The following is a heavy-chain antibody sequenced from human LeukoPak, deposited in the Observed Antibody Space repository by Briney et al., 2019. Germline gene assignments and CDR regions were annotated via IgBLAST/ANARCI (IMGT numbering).Heavy chain of an antibody. J-gene: IGHJ3*02. CDR2: INHSGST. V-gene: IGHV4-34*01. Sequence: ASETLSFTCAVYGGSFSGYYWSWIRQPPGKGLEWIGEINHSGSTNYNPSLKSRVTISVDTSKNQFSLKLSSVTAADTAVYYCARDPGTANYAFDIWGQGTMVTVSS. D-gene: IGHD4/OR15-4a*01. CDR1: GGSFSGYY. CDR3: ARDPGTANYAFDI.